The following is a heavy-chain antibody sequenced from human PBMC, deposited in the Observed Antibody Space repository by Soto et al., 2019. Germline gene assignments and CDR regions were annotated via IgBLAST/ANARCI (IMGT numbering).Heavy chain of an antibody. J-gene: IGHJ6*02. Sequence: PGGSLRLSCAASGFRFDDYNMHWVRQAPGKGLEWVSLITWNGGNTYYADSVKGRFTISRDGTTQSASLQMTGLKREDTGLYYCARETLSFGSALDVWGQGTTVTVSS. V-gene: IGHV3-43*01. CDR1: GFRFDDYN. CDR2: ITWNGGNT. CDR3: ARETLSFGSALDV. D-gene: IGHD3-3*01.